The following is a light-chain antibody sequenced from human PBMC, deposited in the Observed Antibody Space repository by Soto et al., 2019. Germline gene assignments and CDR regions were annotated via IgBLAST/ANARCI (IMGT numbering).Light chain of an antibody. V-gene: IGLV2-11*01. J-gene: IGLJ1*01. Sequence: QSALTQPRSVSGSPGQSVTISCTGTSRDVGAYNFVSWYQQHPGKAPKLMIYDVSKRPPGVPDRFSGSKSGNTASLTISGLQAEDEADYYCCSYAGSYTWVFGTGTKLTVL. CDR2: DVS. CDR1: SRDVGAYNF. CDR3: CSYAGSYTWV.